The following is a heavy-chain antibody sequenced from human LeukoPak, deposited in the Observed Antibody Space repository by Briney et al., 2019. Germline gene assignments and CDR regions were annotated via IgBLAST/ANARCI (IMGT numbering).Heavy chain of an antibody. CDR1: GFTFSDYA. D-gene: IGHD3-22*01. CDR3: SRFYSSGWASGAFDI. CDR2: IRNKANGGTT. J-gene: IGHJ3*02. V-gene: IGHV3-49*04. Sequence: GGSLRLSCTTSGFTFSDYAVSWVRQAPGKGLEWIGFIRNKANGGTTEYAASVEGRFTISRDDSKTIAHLQMSSLKTEATAVYYCSRFYSSGWASGAFDIWGQGTMVTVSS.